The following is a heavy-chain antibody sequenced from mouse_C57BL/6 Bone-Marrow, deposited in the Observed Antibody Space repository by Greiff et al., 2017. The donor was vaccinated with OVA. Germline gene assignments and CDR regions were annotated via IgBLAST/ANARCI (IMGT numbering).Heavy chain of an antibody. V-gene: IGHV5-6*01. CDR2: ISSGGSYT. Sequence: DVQLVESGGDLVKPGGSLKLSCAASGFTFSSYGMSWVRQTPDKRLEWVATISSGGSYTYYPDSVKGRFTISRDNAKNTLYLQMSSLKSEDTAMYYCARPHSNYNYAMDYWGQGTSVTVSS. CDR1: GFTFSSYG. J-gene: IGHJ4*01. CDR3: ARPHSNYNYAMDY. D-gene: IGHD2-5*01.